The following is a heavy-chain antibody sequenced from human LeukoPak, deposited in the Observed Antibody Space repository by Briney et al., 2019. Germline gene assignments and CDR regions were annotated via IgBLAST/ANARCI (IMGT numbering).Heavy chain of an antibody. V-gene: IGHV3-21*01. Sequence: PGGSLRLSCAASGFTFSSYSMNWVRQAPGKGLEWVSSISSSSSYIYYADSVKGRFTISRDNAKNSLYLQMNSLRAEDTAVYYCARENLDLWSSQFDYWGQGTLVTVSS. D-gene: IGHD3-10*01. CDR1: GFTFSSYS. CDR3: ARENLDLWSSQFDY. CDR2: ISSSSSYI. J-gene: IGHJ4*02.